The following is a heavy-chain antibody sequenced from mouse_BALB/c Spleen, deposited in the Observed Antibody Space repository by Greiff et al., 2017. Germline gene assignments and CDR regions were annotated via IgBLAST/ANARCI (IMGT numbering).Heavy chain of an antibody. J-gene: IGHJ2*01. Sequence: EVQRVESGGGLVQPGGSMKLSCVASGFTFSNYWMNWVRQSPEKGLEWVAEIRLKSNNYATHYAESVKGRFTISRDDSKSSVYLQMNNLRAEDTGIYYCTRCYYGSSYFDYWGQGTTLTVSS. CDR1: GFTFSNYW. D-gene: IGHD1-1*01. V-gene: IGHV6-6*02. CDR2: IRLKSNNYAT. CDR3: TRCYYGSSYFDY.